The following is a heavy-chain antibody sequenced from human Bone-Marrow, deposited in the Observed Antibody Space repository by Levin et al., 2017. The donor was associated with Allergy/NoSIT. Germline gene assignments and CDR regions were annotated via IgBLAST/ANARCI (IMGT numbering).Heavy chain of an antibody. CDR1: GFTFRSYG. J-gene: IGHJ5*01. Sequence: PGGSLRLSCAASGFTFRSYGMHWVRQVPGKGLEWVAVTSHNGINKYYADSVKGRFTISRDNSKNTLYLHLNSLRGDDTAVYFCAREKSAMTGVTSGLFDSWGLGILVTVSS. D-gene: IGHD4-17*01. CDR2: TSHNGINK. CDR3: AREKSAMTGVTSGLFDS. V-gene: IGHV3-30*03.